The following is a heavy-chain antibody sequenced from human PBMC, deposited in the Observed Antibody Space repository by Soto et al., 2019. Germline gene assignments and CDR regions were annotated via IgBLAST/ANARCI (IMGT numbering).Heavy chain of an antibody. Sequence: PSETLSLTCTVSGGSISSYYWSWIRQPPGKGLEWIGYIYYSGSTNYNPSLKSRVTISVDTSKNQFSLKLSSVTAADTAVYYCARDRGYDILTGYYNMDVWGKGTTVTVSS. CDR1: GGSISSYY. V-gene: IGHV4-59*01. J-gene: IGHJ6*03. D-gene: IGHD3-9*01. CDR2: IYYSGST. CDR3: ARDRGYDILTGYYNMDV.